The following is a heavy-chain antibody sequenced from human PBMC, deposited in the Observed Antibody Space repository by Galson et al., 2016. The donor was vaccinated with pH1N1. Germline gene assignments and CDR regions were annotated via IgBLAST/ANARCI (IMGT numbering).Heavy chain of an antibody. CDR1: GGTFSSYA. CDR2: IIPIFGTA. Sequence: SVKVSCKASGGTFSSYAISWVRQAPGQGLEWMGGIIPIFGTANYAQKFQGRVTITADESTSTAYMELSSLRSEDTAVYSCARFDYGDYVGWFDPWGQGTRVTVSA. V-gene: IGHV1-69*13. D-gene: IGHD4-17*01. J-gene: IGHJ5*02. CDR3: ARFDYGDYVGWFDP.